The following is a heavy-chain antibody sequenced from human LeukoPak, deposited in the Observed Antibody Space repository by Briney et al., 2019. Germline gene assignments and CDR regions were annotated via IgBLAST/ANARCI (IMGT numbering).Heavy chain of an antibody. CDR2: ISSSTTNM. CDR1: GFTFSTYS. Sequence: PGGSLRLSCAASGFTFSTYSMNWVRQAPGKGLEWVSYISSSTTNMYYADSVKGRFTISRDNAKNSLYLQMNSLRAEDTAVYYCARDDGSSCFSYWGQGALVTVSS. V-gene: IGHV3-48*01. J-gene: IGHJ4*02. D-gene: IGHD3-10*01. CDR3: ARDDGSSCFSY.